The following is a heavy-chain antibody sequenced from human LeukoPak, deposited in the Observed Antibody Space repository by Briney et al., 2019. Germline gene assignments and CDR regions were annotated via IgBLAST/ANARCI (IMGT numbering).Heavy chain of an antibody. J-gene: IGHJ6*02. D-gene: IGHD3-10*01. CDR1: GFTFSSYS. CDR2: ISSSSSYI. CDR3: ARGSSPYGSGSYYYYGMDV. Sequence: GGSLRLSCAASGFTFSSYSMNWVRQAPGKGLEWVSSISSSSSYIYYADSVKGRFTISRDNAKNSLYLQMNSLRAEDTAVYYCARGSSPYGSGSYYYYGMDVWGQGTTVTVSS. V-gene: IGHV3-21*01.